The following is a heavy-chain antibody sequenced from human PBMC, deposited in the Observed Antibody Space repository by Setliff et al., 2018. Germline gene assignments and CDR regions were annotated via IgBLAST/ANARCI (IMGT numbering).Heavy chain of an antibody. V-gene: IGHV3-74*03. CDR3: ARVGSKPQLGWFDP. CDR2: ISTDGSSI. D-gene: IGHD1-26*01. Sequence: GGSLRLSCVTSGFTFSTYWMHWVRQAPGQGLVWVARISTDGSSITYADSVKGRFTISRDDARNTLYLQMNSLTAEDTAVYYCARVGSKPQLGWFDPWGQGTLVTVSS. CDR1: GFTFSTYW. J-gene: IGHJ5*02.